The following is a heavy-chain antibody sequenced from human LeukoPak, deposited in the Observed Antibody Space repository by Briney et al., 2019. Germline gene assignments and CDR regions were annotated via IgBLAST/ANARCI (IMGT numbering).Heavy chain of an antibody. J-gene: IGHJ4*02. CDR2: IYTSGST. CDR1: GGSISNDNW. D-gene: IGHD6-19*01. Sequence: NPSGTLSLTCTVSGGSISNDNWWTWVRQPPGKGLEWIGRIYTSGSTNYNPSLKSRVTMSVDTSKNQFSLKLSSVTAADMAVYYCARDWVRGGEVAGDQYYFDYWGQGTLVTVSS. CDR3: ARDWVRGGEVAGDQYYFDY. V-gene: IGHV4-4*02.